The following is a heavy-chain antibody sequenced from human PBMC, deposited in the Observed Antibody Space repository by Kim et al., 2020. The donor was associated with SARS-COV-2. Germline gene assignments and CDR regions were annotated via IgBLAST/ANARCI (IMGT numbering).Heavy chain of an antibody. CDR3: AKSLDYFGSGSHDY. Sequence: GGSLRLSCAASGFTFSNYGMHWVRQAPGKGLEWVADISDDGTKKYYVGSLKGRLTISRDNSKNTLYLQMSSLTTEDTAVYYCAKSLDYFGSGSHDYWGQGTLVTVSS. CDR2: ISDDGTKK. D-gene: IGHD3-10*01. V-gene: IGHV3-30*18. CDR1: GFTFSNYG. J-gene: IGHJ4*02.